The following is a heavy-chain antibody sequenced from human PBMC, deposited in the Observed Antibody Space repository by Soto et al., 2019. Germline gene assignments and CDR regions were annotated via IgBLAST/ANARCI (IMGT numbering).Heavy chain of an antibody. CDR2: IYYSGST. Sequence: SETLSLTCTVSGGSISSYYWSWIRQPPGEGLEWIGYIYYSGSTNYNPSLKSRVTISVDTSKNQFSLKLSSVTAADTAVYYCARWGTVGYYDSSGYLDYWGQGTLVTVSS. CDR1: GGSISSYY. J-gene: IGHJ4*02. CDR3: ARWGTVGYYDSSGYLDY. D-gene: IGHD3-22*01. V-gene: IGHV4-59*01.